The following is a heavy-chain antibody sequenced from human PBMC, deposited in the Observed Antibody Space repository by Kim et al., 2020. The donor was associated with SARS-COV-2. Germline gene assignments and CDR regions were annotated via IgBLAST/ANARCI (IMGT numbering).Heavy chain of an antibody. CDR2: FDPEDGET. J-gene: IGHJ6*02. CDR1: GYTLTELS. CDR3: ATAEDIVVVPAVTGGMDV. Sequence: ASVKVSCKVSGYTLTELSMHWVRQAPGKGLEWMGGFDPEDGETIYAQKFQGRVTMTEDTSTDTAYMELSSLRSEDTAVYYCATAEDIVVVPAVTGGMDVWGQGTTVTVSS. D-gene: IGHD2-2*01. V-gene: IGHV1-24*01.